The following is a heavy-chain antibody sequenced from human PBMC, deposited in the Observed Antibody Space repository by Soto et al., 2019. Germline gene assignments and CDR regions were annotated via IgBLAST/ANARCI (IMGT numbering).Heavy chain of an antibody. J-gene: IGHJ6*02. Sequence: ASVKVSCKASGGTFSSYAISWVRQAPGQGLEWMGGIIPIFGTANYAQKFQGRVTITADESTSTAYMELSSLRSEDTAAYYCATTSCYEGCYYYYGMDVWGQGTTVTVSS. D-gene: IGHD2-2*01. CDR1: GGTFSSYA. V-gene: IGHV1-69*13. CDR3: ATTSCYEGCYYYYGMDV. CDR2: IIPIFGTA.